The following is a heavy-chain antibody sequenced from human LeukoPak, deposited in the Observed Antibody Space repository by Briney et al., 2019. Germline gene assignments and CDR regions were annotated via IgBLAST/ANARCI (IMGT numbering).Heavy chain of an antibody. J-gene: IGHJ1*01. CDR2: ISAYNGNT. CDR1: GYTFTSYG. D-gene: IGHD6-13*01. CDR3: ARGSSSWPEYFQH. V-gene: IGHV1-18*04. Sequence: GASVKVSCKASGYTFTSYGISWVRQAPGQGLEWMGWISAYNGNTNYAQKLQGRVTMTTGTSTSTAYMELRNLRSDDTAAYYCARGSSSWPEYFQHWGQGTLVTVSS.